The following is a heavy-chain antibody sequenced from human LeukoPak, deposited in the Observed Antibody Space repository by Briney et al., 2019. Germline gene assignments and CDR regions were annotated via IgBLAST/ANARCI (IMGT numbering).Heavy chain of an antibody. CDR3: ARDRGGSYSAIDY. CDR1: GFTFSSFW. CDR2: IKYDESEI. Sequence: PGGSLRLSCAASGFTFSSFWMGWVRQAPGKGLEWGASIKYDESEIHYVDSVKGRFTISRDNAKNSLYLQMNSLRAEDTAVYYCARDRGGSYSAIDYWGQGTLVTVSS. J-gene: IGHJ4*02. D-gene: IGHD1-26*01. V-gene: IGHV3-7*01.